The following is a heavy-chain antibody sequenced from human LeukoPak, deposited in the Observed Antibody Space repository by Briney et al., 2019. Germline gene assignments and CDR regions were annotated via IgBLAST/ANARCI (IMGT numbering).Heavy chain of an antibody. Sequence: GGSLRLSCAASGFTFSTYTMNWVRQAPGKGLEWVSSISSSSSYIYYADSVKGRFTISRDNAKNSLYLQMNSLKTEDTVVYYCTARSSRIVVVSRTADYWGQGTLVTVSS. V-gene: IGHV3-21*03. CDR1: GFTFSTYT. D-gene: IGHD2-15*01. J-gene: IGHJ4*02. CDR3: TARSSRIVVVSRTADY. CDR2: ISSSSSYI.